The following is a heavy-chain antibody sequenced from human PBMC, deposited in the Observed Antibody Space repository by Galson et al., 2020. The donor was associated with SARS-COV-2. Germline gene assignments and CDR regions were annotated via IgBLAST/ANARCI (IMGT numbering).Heavy chain of an antibody. CDR1: GFTFSSQE. CDR3: ARDDDSSGMGAFDI. CDR2: TRAYCRP. Sequence: GSPRLSCAAFGFTFSSQEMQWVPQTTGKGLEWVSGTRAYCRPYYPASVKGRCTISRDNAKNSLYLQMNSLTAGDTAVYYCARDDDSSGMGAFDIWGRGTMVTVSS. V-gene: IGHV3-13*04. D-gene: IGHD3-22*01. J-gene: IGHJ3*02.